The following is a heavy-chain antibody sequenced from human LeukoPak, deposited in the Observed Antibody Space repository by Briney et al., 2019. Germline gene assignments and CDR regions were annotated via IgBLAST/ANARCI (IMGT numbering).Heavy chain of an antibody. Sequence: SETLSLTCTVSGGSISSYYWSWIRQPPGKGLEWIGYIYYSGSTNYNPSLKSRVTISVDTSKNQFSLKLSSVTAADTAVYYCARGGGLWLGSWFDPWGQGTLVTVSS. CDR3: ARGGGLWLGSWFDP. D-gene: IGHD5-18*01. J-gene: IGHJ5*02. CDR1: GGSISSYY. CDR2: IYYSGST. V-gene: IGHV4-59*01.